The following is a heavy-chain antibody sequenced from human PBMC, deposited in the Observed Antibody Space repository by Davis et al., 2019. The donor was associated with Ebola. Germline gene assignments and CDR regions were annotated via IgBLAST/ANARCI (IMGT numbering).Heavy chain of an antibody. V-gene: IGHV3-49*03. Sequence: PGGSLRLSCAGSQFNFTGAWMNWFRQAPGKGLEWVGFIKSKAYGGTTEYAASVRGRFTISRDDSRRIVYLEMNSLATEDTAVYYCSPAGAYYDLFPRPVHHWGQGTLVTVSS. CDR1: QFNFTGAW. CDR3: SPAGAYYDLFPRPVHH. CDR2: IKSKAYGGTT. D-gene: IGHD3-9*01. J-gene: IGHJ4*02.